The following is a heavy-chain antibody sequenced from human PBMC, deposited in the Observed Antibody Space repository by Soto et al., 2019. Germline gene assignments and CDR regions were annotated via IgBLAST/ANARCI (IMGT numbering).Heavy chain of an antibody. CDR3: AKDIDPPAYNPLIVVVTANSFDY. D-gene: IGHD2-21*02. Sequence: HPGGSLRLSCAASGFTFSSYAMSWVRQAPGKGLEWVSAISGSGGSTYYADSVKGRFTISRDNSKNTLYLQMNSLRAEDTAVYYCAKDIDPPAYNPLIVVVTANSFDYWGQGVLVTVSS. CDR2: ISGSGGST. CDR1: GFTFSSYA. J-gene: IGHJ4*02. V-gene: IGHV3-23*01.